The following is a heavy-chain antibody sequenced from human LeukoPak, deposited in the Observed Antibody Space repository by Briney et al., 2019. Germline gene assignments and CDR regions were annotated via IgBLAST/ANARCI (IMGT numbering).Heavy chain of an antibody. CDR2: IYTSGST. CDR3: ARAPSAGSYSFYYFDY. J-gene: IGHJ4*02. Sequence: SETLSLTCTVSGGSISSYYWSWVRQPAGKGLEWIGRIYTSGSTNYNPSLKSRVTMSVDTSKNQFSLKLSSVTAADTAVYYCARAPSAGSYSFYYFDYWGQGTLVTVSS. V-gene: IGHV4-4*07. CDR1: GGSISSYY. D-gene: IGHD3-10*01.